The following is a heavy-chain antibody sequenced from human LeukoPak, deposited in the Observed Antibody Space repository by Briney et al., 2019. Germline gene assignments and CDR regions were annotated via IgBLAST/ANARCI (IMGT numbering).Heavy chain of an antibody. CDR1: GFTFSSYA. CDR3: AKQQAGYYDSNGYPFDY. CDR2: ISGSGGST. V-gene: IGHV3-23*01. J-gene: IGHJ4*02. Sequence: GGSLRLSCAASGFTFSSYAMNWVRQTPGKGLEWVSAISGSGGSTYYADFVKGRFTISRDNSKNTLYLQVNSLRAEDTAVYYCAKQQAGYYDSNGYPFDYWGQGTLVTVSS. D-gene: IGHD3-22*01.